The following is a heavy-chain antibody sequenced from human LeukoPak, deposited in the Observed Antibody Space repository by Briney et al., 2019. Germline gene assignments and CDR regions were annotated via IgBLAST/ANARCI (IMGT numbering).Heavy chain of an antibody. J-gene: IGHJ5*02. Sequence: ASVKVSCKASGYTFTSYYMHWVRQAPGQGLEWMGWINPNSGGTNYAQKFQGRVTMTRDTSISTAYMELSRLRSDDTAVYYCARDGEEWLGNNWFDPWGQGTLVTVSS. V-gene: IGHV1-2*02. CDR2: INPNSGGT. CDR3: ARDGEEWLGNNWFDP. D-gene: IGHD6-19*01. CDR1: GYTFTSYY.